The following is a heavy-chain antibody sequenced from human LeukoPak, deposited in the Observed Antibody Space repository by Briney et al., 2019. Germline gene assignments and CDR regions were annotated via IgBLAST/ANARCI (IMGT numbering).Heavy chain of an antibody. J-gene: IGHJ5*02. CDR3: ARRTRVAVAGTGVVTGNWFDP. CDR1: GFTFSYYS. D-gene: IGHD6-19*01. Sequence: GGSLRLSCAASGFTFSYYSMSWVRQAPGKGLEWVSGIAGSAGSTHYADSVKGRFTISRDNSKNTLYLQMNSLRAEDTAVYYCARRTRVAVAGTGVVTGNWFDPWGQGTLVTVSS. V-gene: IGHV3-23*01. CDR2: IAGSAGST.